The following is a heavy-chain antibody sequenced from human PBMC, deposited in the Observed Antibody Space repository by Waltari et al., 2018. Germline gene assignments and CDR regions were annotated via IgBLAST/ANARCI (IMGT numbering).Heavy chain of an antibody. D-gene: IGHD4-17*01. V-gene: IGHV1-3*01. Sequence: QVQLVQSGAEVKKPGASVKVSCKASGYTFTSYAMHWVRQAPGQRLEWMGWINAGNGNTKYSQKFQGRVTITRDTSASTAYMELNSLRAEDTAVYYCARDYGDYYYYGMDVWGQGTTVTVSS. CDR3: ARDYGDYYYYGMDV. CDR2: INAGNGNT. CDR1: GYTFTSYA. J-gene: IGHJ6*02.